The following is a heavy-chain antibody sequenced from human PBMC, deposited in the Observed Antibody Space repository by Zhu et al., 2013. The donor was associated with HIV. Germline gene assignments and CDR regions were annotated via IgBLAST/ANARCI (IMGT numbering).Heavy chain of an antibody. V-gene: IGHV1-69*01. Sequence: QVQLVQSGAEVKKPGSSVKVSCKASGGTFSSYAISWVRQAPGQGLEWMGGIIPIFGTANYAQKFQGRVTITADESTSTAYMELSSLRSEDTAVYYCARDGAYYYGSGSYTYYYYGMDVWGQGTTVTVSS. D-gene: IGHD3-10*01. CDR1: GGTFSSYA. CDR2: IIPIFGTA. J-gene: IGHJ6*02. CDR3: ARDGAYYYGSGSYTYYYYGMDV.